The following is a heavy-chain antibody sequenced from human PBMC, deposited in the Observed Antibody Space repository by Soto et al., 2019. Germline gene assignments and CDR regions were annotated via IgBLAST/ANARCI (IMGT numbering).Heavy chain of an antibody. CDR2: IWYDGSNK. D-gene: IGHD6-19*01. CDR1: GFTFSSYG. V-gene: IGHV3-33*03. J-gene: IGHJ4*02. CDR3: AKQGAVSGDFDH. Sequence: GGSLRLSCAASGFTFSSYGMHWVRQAPGKGLEWVAVIWYDGSNKYYADSVKGRFTISRDNSKNTLYLQMNNLRADDTAIYYCAKQGAVSGDFDHWGQGALVTVSS.